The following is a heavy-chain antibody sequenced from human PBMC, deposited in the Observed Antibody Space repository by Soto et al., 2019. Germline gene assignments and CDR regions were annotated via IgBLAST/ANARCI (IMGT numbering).Heavy chain of an antibody. CDR1: GGSFSGYY. CDR3: QRVKRRGRWLQKGDDAFDF. V-gene: IGHV4-34*01. J-gene: IGHJ3*01. CDR2: INHSGST. D-gene: IGHD5-12*01. Sequence: LETLSLTCGVYGGSFSGYYWSWIRQPPGKGLEWIGEINHSGSTNYNPSLKSRVTISVDTSKNQFSLKLSSVTAPDTAVYHCQRVKRRGRWLQKGDDAFDFCGQWTMVT.